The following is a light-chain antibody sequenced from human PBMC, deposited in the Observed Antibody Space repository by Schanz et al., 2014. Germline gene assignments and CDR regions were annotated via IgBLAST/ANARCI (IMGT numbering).Light chain of an antibody. J-gene: IGKJ1*01. CDR2: GVS. Sequence: EIVMTQSPATLSVSPGERATLSCRASQSVSSNLAWYQQKPGQAPRLLIYGVSTRATGIPARFSGSGSGTGFTLTISSLQAEDVAVYYCQQRSNWPPEWTFGQGTKVEIK. V-gene: IGKV3-15*01. CDR1: QSVSSN. CDR3: QQRSNWPPEWT.